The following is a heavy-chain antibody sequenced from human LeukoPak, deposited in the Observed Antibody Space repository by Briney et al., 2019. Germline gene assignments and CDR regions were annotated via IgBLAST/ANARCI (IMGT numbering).Heavy chain of an antibody. CDR3: ASRDDSGPY. J-gene: IGHJ4*02. Sequence: SATLSLTCVVSGGSIYSPNWWTWVRQPPGKGLEWIGEVSHTGRTNYHPSLQSRVTISLDESKNHFSLRVTSMTAADTAVYYCASRDDSGPYWGQGTLVTVSS. CDR2: VSHTGRT. CDR1: GGSIYSPNW. V-gene: IGHV4/OR15-8*01. D-gene: IGHD4-17*01.